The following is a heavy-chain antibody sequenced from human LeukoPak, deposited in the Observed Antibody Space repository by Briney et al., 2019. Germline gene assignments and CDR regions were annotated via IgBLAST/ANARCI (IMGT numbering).Heavy chain of an antibody. V-gene: IGHV3-21*01. J-gene: IGHJ4*02. D-gene: IGHD4-11*01. CDR1: GFTFGSYS. Sequence: GGSLRLSCAASGFTFGSYSMNWVRQAPGKGLEWVSSISSSSSYIYYADSVKGRFTISRDNAKNSLYLQMNSLRAEDTAVYYCARVGPLDYRGNDYWGQGTLVTVSS. CDR2: ISSSSSYI. CDR3: ARVGPLDYRGNDY.